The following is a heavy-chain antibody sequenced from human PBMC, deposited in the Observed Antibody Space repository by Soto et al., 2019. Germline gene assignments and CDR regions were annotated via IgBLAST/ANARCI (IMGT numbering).Heavy chain of an antibody. Sequence: SETLSLTCAVYGGSFSGYYWSWIRQPPGKGLEWIGEINHSGSTNYNPSLKSRVTISVDTSKNQFSLKLSSVTAADTAVYYCGRGRYHRRGVDYYYYYMDVWGKGTTVTVSS. V-gene: IGHV4-34*01. D-gene: IGHD3-10*01. J-gene: IGHJ6*03. CDR1: GGSFSGYY. CDR2: INHSGST. CDR3: GRGRYHRRGVDYYYYYMDV.